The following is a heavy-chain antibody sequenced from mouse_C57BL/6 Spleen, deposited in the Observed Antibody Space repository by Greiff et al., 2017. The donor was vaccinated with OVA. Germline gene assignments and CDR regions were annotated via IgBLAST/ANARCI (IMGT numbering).Heavy chain of an antibody. CDR3: AIEGTGVANWYFDV. Sequence: QVQLQQPGAELVKPGASVKVSCKASGYTFTSYWMHWVKQRHGQGLEWLGRIHPSDSDNNYNQQFKGKATLTVDKSSSTAYLPLSSLTSEDSAVYYCAIEGTGVANWYFDVWGTGTTVTVSS. D-gene: IGHD1-1*01. CDR1: GYTFTSYW. V-gene: IGHV1-74*01. J-gene: IGHJ1*03. CDR2: IHPSDSDN.